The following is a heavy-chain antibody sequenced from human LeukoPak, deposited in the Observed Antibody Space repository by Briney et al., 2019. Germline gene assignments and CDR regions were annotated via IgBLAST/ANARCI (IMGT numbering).Heavy chain of an antibody. J-gene: IGHJ6*03. D-gene: IGHD3-9*01. CDR2: ISSSGSTI. V-gene: IGHV3-48*03. CDR1: GFTFSSYE. CDR3: ARTPLRYFDWATYYYMDV. Sequence: GGSLRLSCAASGFTFSSYEMNWVRQAPGKGLEWVSYISSSGSTIYYADSVKGRFTISRDNAKNSLYLQMNSLRAEDTAVYYCARTPLRYFDWATYYYMDVWGKGTTVTISS.